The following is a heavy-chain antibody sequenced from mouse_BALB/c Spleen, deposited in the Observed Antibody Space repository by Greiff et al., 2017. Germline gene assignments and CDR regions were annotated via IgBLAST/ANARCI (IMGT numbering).Heavy chain of an antibody. Sequence: EVMLVESGGGLVKPGGSLKLSCAASGFTFSSYAMSWVRQTPEKRLEWVATISSGGSYTYYPDSVKGRFTISRDNAKNTLYLQMSSLRSEDTAMYYCARLEDYWGQGTSVTVSS. V-gene: IGHV5-9-1*01. CDR1: GFTFSSYA. J-gene: IGHJ4*01. CDR3: ARLEDY. CDR2: ISSGGSYT.